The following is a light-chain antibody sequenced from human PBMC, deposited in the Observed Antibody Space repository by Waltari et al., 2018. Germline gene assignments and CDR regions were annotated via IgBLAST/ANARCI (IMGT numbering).Light chain of an antibody. V-gene: IGKV3-15*01. CDR3: QQYHESPPIT. CDR2: GAS. CDR1: QSISSQ. J-gene: IGKJ3*01. Sequence: EIVMTQSPATLSVSPGERATLSCRASQSISSQLAWYQQKPGQAPRLLIYGASTRATGIPARLSGSGSGTEFTLTISSLQSEEFAVYFCQQYHESPPITFGPGTKVDIK.